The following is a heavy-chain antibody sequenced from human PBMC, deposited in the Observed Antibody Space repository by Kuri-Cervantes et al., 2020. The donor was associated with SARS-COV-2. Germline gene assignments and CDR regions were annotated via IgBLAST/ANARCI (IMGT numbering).Heavy chain of an antibody. CDR1: GGSISSYY. Sequence: SETLSLTCTVSGGSISSYYWSWIRQPPGKGLEWIGYIYYSGSTNYNPSLKSRVTISVDTSKNQFSLKLSSVTAADTAVYYCAGGDKGDYVIAYWGQGTLVTVSS. J-gene: IGHJ4*02. V-gene: IGHV4-59*01. D-gene: IGHD4-17*01. CDR3: AGGDKGDYVIAY. CDR2: IYYSGST.